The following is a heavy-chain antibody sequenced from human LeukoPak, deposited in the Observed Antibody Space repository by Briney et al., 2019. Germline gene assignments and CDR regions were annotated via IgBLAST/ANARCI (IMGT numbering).Heavy chain of an antibody. V-gene: IGHV4-39*07. D-gene: IGHD5-24*01. CDR3: ARAGRWLQPDPFDY. J-gene: IGHJ4*02. CDR1: GGSVSSSSYY. Sequence: PSETLSLTCTVSGGSVSSSSYYWGWIRQPPGKGLEWIGSIYYSGSTYYNPSLKSRVTVSVDTSKNQFSLKLSSVTAADTAVYYCARAGRWLQPDPFDYWGQGTLVTVSS. CDR2: IYYSGST.